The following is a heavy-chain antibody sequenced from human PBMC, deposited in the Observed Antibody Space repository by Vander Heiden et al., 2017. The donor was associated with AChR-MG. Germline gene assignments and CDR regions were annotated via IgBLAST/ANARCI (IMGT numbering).Heavy chain of an antibody. Sequence: EVQLVESGGGLVKPGGSLRLSCAACRFTFSSYSMNWVRQAPGKGLEWVSSISSSSSYIYYADSVKGRFTISRDNAKNSLYLQMNSLRAEDTAVYYCARDLVHSSGCGWGQGTLVTVSS. J-gene: IGHJ4*02. V-gene: IGHV3-21*01. CDR2: ISSSSSYI. CDR1: RFTFSSYS. D-gene: IGHD6-19*01. CDR3: ARDLVHSSGCG.